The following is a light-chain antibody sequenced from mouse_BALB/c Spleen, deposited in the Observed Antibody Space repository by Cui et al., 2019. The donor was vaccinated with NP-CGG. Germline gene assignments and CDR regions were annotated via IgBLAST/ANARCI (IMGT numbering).Light chain of an antibody. Sequence: QAVLPQESAPTTSPGETVTLTCRSSTGAVTTINYANWVQEKPDHLFTGLIGGTNNRAPGVPARFSGSLIGDKAALTITGAQTEDEAIYFCALWYSNHWVFGGGTKLTVL. CDR1: TGAVTTINY. J-gene: IGLJ1*01. CDR2: GTN. V-gene: IGLV1*01. CDR3: ALWYSNHWV.